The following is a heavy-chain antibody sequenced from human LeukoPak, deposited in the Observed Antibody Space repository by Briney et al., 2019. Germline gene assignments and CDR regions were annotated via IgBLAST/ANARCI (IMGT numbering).Heavy chain of an antibody. Sequence: GGSLRLSCAASGFTFNNFAMSWVRQAPGKGLEWVSATSGSGGSTYYEDSVKGRFTISRDNSKNTLYLQMNSLRADDTALYYCAKRGSYDFWSGYYYDYWGRGTPVTVSS. CDR2: TSGSGGST. CDR1: GFTFNNFA. CDR3: AKRGSYDFWSGYYYDY. D-gene: IGHD3-3*01. V-gene: IGHV3-23*01. J-gene: IGHJ4*02.